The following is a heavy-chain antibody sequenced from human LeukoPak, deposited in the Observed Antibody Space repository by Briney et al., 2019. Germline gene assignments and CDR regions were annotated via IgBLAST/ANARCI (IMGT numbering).Heavy chain of an antibody. D-gene: IGHD3-16*02. Sequence: GGSLRLSCAASGFTFSSYWMHWVRQAPGKGLVWVSRINSDGSSTSYADSVKGRFTISRDNAKNTLYLQMNSLRAEDTAVHYCASGHGDWTFGGVIALHFDYWGQGTLVTVSS. CDR1: GFTFSSYW. V-gene: IGHV3-74*01. CDR3: ASGHGDWTFGGVIALHFDY. CDR2: INSDGSST. J-gene: IGHJ4*02.